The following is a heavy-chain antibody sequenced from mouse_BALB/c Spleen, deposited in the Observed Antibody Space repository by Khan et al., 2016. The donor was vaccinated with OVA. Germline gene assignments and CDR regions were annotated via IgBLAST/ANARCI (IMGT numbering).Heavy chain of an antibody. CDR1: GYSIPTDYA. Sequence: QLEESGPGLVKPSQSLSLTCTVTGYSIPTDYAWNWIRQFPGNKLEWMGYISYSGNTKYNPSLKSRISITRDTSKNQFFLQLKSVTTEDTARYYCGRVYGGDFDYWGQGTTLTVAS. CDR3: GRVYGGDFDY. CDR2: ISYSGNT. J-gene: IGHJ2*01. V-gene: IGHV3-2*02. D-gene: IGHD1-1*01.